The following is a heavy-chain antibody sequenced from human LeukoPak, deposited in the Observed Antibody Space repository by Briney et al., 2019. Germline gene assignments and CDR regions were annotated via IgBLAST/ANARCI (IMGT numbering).Heavy chain of an antibody. CDR3: ARVGATYGDPLEYDY. V-gene: IGHV1-18*01. CDR2: ICGYSGNT. D-gene: IGHD1-26*01. Sequence: ASVKVSCRASGYSFTKYGISWVRQAPGQGLEWMGGICGYSGNTNYAPKLQGRVTMTADTSTNTAYMELRSLTSADTGTYYCARVGATYGDPLEYDYWGQGTLVSVSS. CDR1: GYSFTKYG. J-gene: IGHJ4*02.